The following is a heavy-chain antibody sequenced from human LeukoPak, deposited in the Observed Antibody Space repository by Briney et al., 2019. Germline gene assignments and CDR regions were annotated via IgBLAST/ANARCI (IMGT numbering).Heavy chain of an antibody. CDR1: GFTFSSYA. CDR3: ARGRTYIPQYQLLYRVTFDY. V-gene: IGHV3-30-3*01. J-gene: IGHJ4*02. Sequence: PGGSLRLSCAASGFTFSSYAMHWVRQAPGKGLEWVAVISYDGSNKYYAGSVKGRFTISRDNSKNTLYLQMNSLRAEDTAVYYSARGRTYIPQYQLLYRVTFDYWGQGTLVTVSS. D-gene: IGHD2-2*02. CDR2: ISYDGSNK.